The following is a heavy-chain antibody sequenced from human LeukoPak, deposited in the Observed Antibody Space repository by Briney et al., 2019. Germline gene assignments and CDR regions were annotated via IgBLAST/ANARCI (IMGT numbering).Heavy chain of an antibody. V-gene: IGHV4-4*07. CDR1: GGSISSYY. Sequence: SETLSLTCTVSGGSISSYYWSWIRQPAGKGLEWIGRIYTSGSTNYNPSLKSRVTMSVDTSKNQFSLKLSSVTAADTAVYYCARHQGSSWYNYFDYWGQGTLVTVSS. CDR3: ARHQGSSWYNYFDY. D-gene: IGHD6-13*01. J-gene: IGHJ4*02. CDR2: IYTSGST.